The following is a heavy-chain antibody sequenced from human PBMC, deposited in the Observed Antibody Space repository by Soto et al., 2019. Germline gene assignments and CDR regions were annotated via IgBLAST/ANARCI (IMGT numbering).Heavy chain of an antibody. CDR2: IYPADSDT. V-gene: IGHV5-51*01. CDR1: GYSFTSYW. J-gene: IGHJ4*02. CDR3: ARGREYSSSVYFDY. D-gene: IGHD6-6*01. Sequence: GESLKISCQGSGYSFTSYWIGWVRQMPGKGLEWVGIIYPADSDTRYSPSFQGQVTISVDKSISTAYLQWSSLKASDSAMYYCARGREYSSSVYFDYWGQGTLVTVSS.